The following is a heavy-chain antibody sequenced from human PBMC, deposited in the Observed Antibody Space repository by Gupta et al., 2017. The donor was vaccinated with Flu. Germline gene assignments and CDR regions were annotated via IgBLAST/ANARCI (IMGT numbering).Heavy chain of an antibody. V-gene: IGHV3-30-3*01. CDR3: ASPVDYYYYMDV. Sequence: VRQAPGKGLEWVAVISYDGSNKYYADSVKGRFTISRDNSKNTLYLQMNSLRAEDTAVYYCASPVDYYYYMDVWGKGTTVTVSS. J-gene: IGHJ6*03. CDR2: ISYDGSNK.